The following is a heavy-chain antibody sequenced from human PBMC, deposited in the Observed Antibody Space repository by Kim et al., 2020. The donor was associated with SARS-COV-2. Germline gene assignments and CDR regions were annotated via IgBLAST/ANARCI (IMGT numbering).Heavy chain of an antibody. D-gene: IGHD6-19*01. CDR2: ISYDGSNK. CDR1: GFTFSSYG. CDR3: AKDPGSGWYTSGAFDI. J-gene: IGHJ3*02. Sequence: GGSLRLSCAASGFTFSSYGMHWVRQAPGKGLEWVAVISYDGSNKYYADSVKGRFTISRDNSKNTLYLQMNSLRAEDTAVYYCAKDPGSGWYTSGAFDIWGHGTIVTVSS. V-gene: IGHV3-30*18.